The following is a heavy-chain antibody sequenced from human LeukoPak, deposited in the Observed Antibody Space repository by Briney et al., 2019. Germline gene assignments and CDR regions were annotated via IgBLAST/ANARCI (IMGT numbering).Heavy chain of an antibody. CDR2: IDYRGST. J-gene: IGHJ3*02. CDR3: ARSRSGYSYDHAAFEI. CDR1: GGSISSYY. D-gene: IGHD5-18*01. V-gene: IGHV4-59*01. Sequence: KPSETLSLTCTVSGGSISSYYWSWIRQPPGKGLEWIAYIDYRGSTTYNPSLRSRVTISVDTSRNQFSLKLNSVTAADTAVYYCARSRSGYSYDHAAFEIWGQGTMVTVSS.